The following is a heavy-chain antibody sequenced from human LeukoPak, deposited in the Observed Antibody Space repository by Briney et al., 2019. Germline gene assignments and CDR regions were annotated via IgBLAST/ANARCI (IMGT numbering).Heavy chain of an antibody. V-gene: IGHV3-11*06. CDR1: GFTFSDYY. J-gene: IGHJ6*02. CDR3: GRDREQQLMSGMDV. Sequence: GGSLRLSCAASGFTFSDYYMSWIRQAPGKGLEWVSYISCSGTYTKYADSVKGRFTISRDNAKNSLYLQMNSLRAENTAVYYCGRDREQQLMSGMDVWGQRTTVTVSS. CDR2: ISCSGTYT. D-gene: IGHD6-13*01.